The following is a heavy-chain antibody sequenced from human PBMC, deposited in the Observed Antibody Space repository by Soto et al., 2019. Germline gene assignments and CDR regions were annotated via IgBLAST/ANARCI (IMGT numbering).Heavy chain of an antibody. Sequence: ASVKVSCKASGYTFTSYYMHWVRQAPGQGLEWMGIINPSGGSTSYAQKFEGRVTMTRDTSTSTVYMELSSRRSEDTDVYYCAREVSVSPDYYDLCSGYYKKGFDGWGQGTLVSICS. CDR2: INPSGGST. CDR3: AREVSVSPDYYDLCSGYYKKGFDG. V-gene: IGHV1-46*03. J-gene: IGHJ5*02. D-gene: IGHD3-3*01. CDR1: GYTFTSYY.